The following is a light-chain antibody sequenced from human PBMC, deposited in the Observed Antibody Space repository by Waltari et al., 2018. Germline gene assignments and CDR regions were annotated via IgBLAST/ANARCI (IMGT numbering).Light chain of an antibody. Sequence: EIVLTQSPGTLSLSPGERATLSCRASQSVSRTLAWYQQKPGQGPKLLIYGASIRATGIPDSFTGSGSWTDFSLTISSLEPEDFAIYFCQHYVRLPATFGQGTKVESK. V-gene: IGKV3-20*01. CDR1: QSVSRT. CDR3: QHYVRLPAT. CDR2: GAS. J-gene: IGKJ1*01.